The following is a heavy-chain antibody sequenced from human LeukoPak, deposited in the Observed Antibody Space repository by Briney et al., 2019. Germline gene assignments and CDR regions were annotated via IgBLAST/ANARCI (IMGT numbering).Heavy chain of an antibody. Sequence: ASVKVSCKASGYTFTGYYMRWVRQAPGQGLEWMGWINPNSDGTNYAQKFQGRVTMTRDTSISTAYMELSRLRSDDTAVYYCARDQLRGDYYDSSVYYYGSGFDYWGQGTLVTVSS. CDR3: ARDQLRGDYYDSSVYYYGSGFDY. D-gene: IGHD3-22*01. V-gene: IGHV1-2*02. CDR1: GYTFTGYY. CDR2: INPNSDGT. J-gene: IGHJ4*02.